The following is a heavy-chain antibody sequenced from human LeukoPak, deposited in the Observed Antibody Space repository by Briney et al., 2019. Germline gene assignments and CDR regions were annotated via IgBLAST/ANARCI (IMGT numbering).Heavy chain of an antibody. D-gene: IGHD3-10*01. V-gene: IGHV4-4*07. Sequence: SETLSLTCTGSGGSISSYYWSWIRQPAGKGLEWIGRIYTSGSTNYNPSLKSRVTISVDTSKNQFSLKLSSVTAADTAVYYCARGDGGYLKILGDDAFDIWGQGTMVTVSS. CDR2: IYTSGST. CDR1: GGSISSYY. CDR3: ARGDGGYLKILGDDAFDI. J-gene: IGHJ3*02.